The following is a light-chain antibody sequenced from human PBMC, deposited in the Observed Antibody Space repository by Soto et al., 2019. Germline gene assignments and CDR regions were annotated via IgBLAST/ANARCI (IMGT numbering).Light chain of an antibody. V-gene: IGKV1-5*03. J-gene: IGKJ1*01. CDR1: QSISSW. CDR3: QQYYSRVT. Sequence: DIQMTQSPSTLSASVGDRVTITCRANQSISSWLAWYQRRPGKAPRLLISKASSLESGVPSRFSGGGVGTEFSLTISSLQPDDFATYYCQQYYSRVTFGQGTTVEIK. CDR2: KAS.